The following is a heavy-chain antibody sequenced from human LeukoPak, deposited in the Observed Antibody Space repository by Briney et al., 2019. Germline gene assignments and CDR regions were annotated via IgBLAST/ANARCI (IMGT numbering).Heavy chain of an antibody. CDR2: ISGSGDR. CDR3: AKELDTMFFDY. J-gene: IGHJ4*02. D-gene: IGHD3-10*02. V-gene: IGHV3-23*01. Sequence: GGSLRLSCTASGFTFSSCAMSWVRQAPGEGLEWVSTISGSGDRYYADSVKGRFTISRDSGRNSVYLQMNSLTTDDTAFYFCAKELDTMFFDYWGQGALVTVSS. CDR1: GFTFSSCA.